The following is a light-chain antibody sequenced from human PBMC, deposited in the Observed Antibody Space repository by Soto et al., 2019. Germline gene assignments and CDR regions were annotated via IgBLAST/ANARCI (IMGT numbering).Light chain of an antibody. CDR2: EVS. CDR3: SSFAGNNNLV. V-gene: IGLV2-8*01. Sequence: QSALTQPPSASGSPGQSVTISCTGTSSDVGGYNYVSWYQQHPGKAPXLMISEVSKRPSGVPDRFSGSXXXXXXXXTVSGLQAEDEADYYCSSFAGNNNLVFGGGTKLTVL. CDR1: SSDVGGYNY. J-gene: IGLJ2*01.